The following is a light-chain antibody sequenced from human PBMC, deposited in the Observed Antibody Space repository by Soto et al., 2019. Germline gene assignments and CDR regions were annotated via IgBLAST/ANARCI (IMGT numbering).Light chain of an antibody. CDR3: CSYAGTSTYV. Sequence: QSVLTQPASVSGFPGQSITISCTGTSSDVGSFNLVSWYQQHPGKAPKLMIYEVTKRPSGVSNRFSGSKSGNTASLTISGLQAEDEADYYCCSYAGTSTYVFGTGTKVTVL. CDR2: EVT. J-gene: IGLJ1*01. V-gene: IGLV2-23*02. CDR1: SSDVGSFNL.